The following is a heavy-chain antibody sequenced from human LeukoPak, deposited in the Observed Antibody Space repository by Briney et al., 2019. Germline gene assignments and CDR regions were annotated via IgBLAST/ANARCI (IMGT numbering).Heavy chain of an antibody. V-gene: IGHV4-59*01. Sequence: PSETLSLTCTVSGDSISSYYWSWIRQPPGQGLEWIGYIYYSGSTNYNPSLKSRVAISVDTSNNHFSLKLSSVTAADTAVYYCARGGTTVVTRHWYFDLWGRGTLVTVSS. CDR2: IYYSGST. D-gene: IGHD4-23*01. CDR3: ARGGTTVVTRHWYFDL. CDR1: GDSISSYY. J-gene: IGHJ2*01.